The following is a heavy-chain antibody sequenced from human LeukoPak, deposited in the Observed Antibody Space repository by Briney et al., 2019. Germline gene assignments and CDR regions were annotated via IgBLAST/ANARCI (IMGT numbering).Heavy chain of an antibody. J-gene: IGHJ4*02. CDR3: ARRGSSSYYFDF. V-gene: IGHV3-23*01. Sequence: PGGSLRLSCAASGFTFSSNAMSWVRQAPGKGLEWVSSITGSGGNTFYADSVKGRFTISRDNSKNTLHLQMNSLRAEETAVYYCARRGSSSYYFDFWGQGTLVTVSS. CDR2: ITGSGGNT. CDR1: GFTFSSNA. D-gene: IGHD6-6*01.